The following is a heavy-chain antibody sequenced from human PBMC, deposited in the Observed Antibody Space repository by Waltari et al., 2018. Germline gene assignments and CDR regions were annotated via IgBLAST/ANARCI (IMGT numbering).Heavy chain of an antibody. Sequence: EAQLVESGGDFVQPGGSLRLSCAASGFSFSRYWMHWVRQVQGKGLVLVSRIDSDGWTKIYADSVKGRFTISRDNAKNTVYLQMNSLRAEDMAIYYCARVASNWHFDLWGRGTLVTV. CDR2: IDSDGWTK. J-gene: IGHJ2*01. V-gene: IGHV3-74*01. D-gene: IGHD4-4*01. CDR1: GFSFSRYW. CDR3: ARVASNWHFDL.